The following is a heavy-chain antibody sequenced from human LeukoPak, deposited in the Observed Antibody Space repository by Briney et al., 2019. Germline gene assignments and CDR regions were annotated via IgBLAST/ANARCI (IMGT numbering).Heavy chain of an antibody. CDR2: IYPGDSDT. J-gene: IGHJ3*02. Sequence: HGESLKISCKASGYSFTSYWIGWVRQMPGKGLEWMGIIYPGDSDTRYSPFFQGQVTISADKSISTAYLQWSSLKASDTAMYYCARHVLSMIVEPYAFDIWGQGTMVTVSS. CDR3: ARHVLSMIVEPYAFDI. CDR1: GYSFTSYW. V-gene: IGHV5-51*01. D-gene: IGHD3-22*01.